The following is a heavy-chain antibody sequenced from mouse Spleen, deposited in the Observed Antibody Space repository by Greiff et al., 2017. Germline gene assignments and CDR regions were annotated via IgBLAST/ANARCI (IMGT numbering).Heavy chain of an antibody. CDR2: ISSGGSYT. D-gene: IGHD2-3*01. CDR1: GFTFSSYA. Sequence: EVKLVESGGGLVKPGGSLKLSCAASGFTFSSYAMSWVRQTPEKRLEWVATISSGGSYTYYPDSVKGRFTISRDNAKNTLYLQMSSLRSEDTAMYYCARRGRLLAMDYWGQGTSVTVSS. V-gene: IGHV5-9-1*01. CDR3: ARRGRLLAMDY. J-gene: IGHJ4*01.